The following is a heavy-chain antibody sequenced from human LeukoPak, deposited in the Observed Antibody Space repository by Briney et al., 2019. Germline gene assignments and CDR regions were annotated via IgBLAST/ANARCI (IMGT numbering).Heavy chain of an antibody. CDR2: ISAYNGNT. D-gene: IGHD3-3*01. CDR3: ARGRSITIFGVVIDAFDI. Sequence: GASVKVSCKASGYTFTSYGISWVRQAPGQGLEWMGWISAYNGNTIYAQNLQGRVTMTADTSTITAHMELRSLRSDDTAVYYCARGRSITIFGVVIDAFDIWGQGTMVTVSS. J-gene: IGHJ3*02. CDR1: GYTFTSYG. V-gene: IGHV1-18*01.